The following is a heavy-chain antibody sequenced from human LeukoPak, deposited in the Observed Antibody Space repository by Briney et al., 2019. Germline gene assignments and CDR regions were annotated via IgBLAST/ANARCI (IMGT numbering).Heavy chain of an antibody. CDR3: ARDRHNWNTYYYYMDV. CDR1: GGSISSYY. V-gene: IGHV4-4*07. Sequence: SETLSLTCTVSGGSISSYYWSWIRQPAGKGLEWIGRIYTSGSTNYNPSLKSRVTMSVDTSKNQFSLKLSSVTAADTAVYYCARDRHNWNTYYYYMDVWGKGTTVTVSS. J-gene: IGHJ6*03. D-gene: IGHD1/OR15-1a*01. CDR2: IYTSGST.